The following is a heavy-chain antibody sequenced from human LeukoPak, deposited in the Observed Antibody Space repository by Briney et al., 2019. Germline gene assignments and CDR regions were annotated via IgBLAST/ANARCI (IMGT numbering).Heavy chain of an antibody. CDR2: IGTAGDT. Sequence: TGGSLRLSCAASGFTFSSYDMHWVRQGTGKGLEWVSAIGTAGDTYYPGSVKGRFTTSRENAKNSLCLQMNSLRVGDTAVYYCARGRGWGTFDIWGQGTMVTVSS. CDR3: ARGRGWGTFDI. CDR1: GFTFSSYD. V-gene: IGHV3-13*04. J-gene: IGHJ3*02. D-gene: IGHD3-10*01.